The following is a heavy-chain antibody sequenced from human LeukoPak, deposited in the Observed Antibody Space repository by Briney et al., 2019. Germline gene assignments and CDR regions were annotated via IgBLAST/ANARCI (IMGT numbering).Heavy chain of an antibody. V-gene: IGHV1-2*02. J-gene: IGHJ4*02. CDR1: GHTFTGYY. Sequence: ASVKVSCKASGHTFTGYYMHWVRQAPGQGLEWMGWINPSSGDTNYAQKFQGRVTMTRDASISTAYMELSWLRADDTAIYYCARDVHDYGGNPGFDYWGQGSLVIVSS. D-gene: IGHD4-23*01. CDR2: INPSSGDT. CDR3: ARDVHDYGGNPGFDY.